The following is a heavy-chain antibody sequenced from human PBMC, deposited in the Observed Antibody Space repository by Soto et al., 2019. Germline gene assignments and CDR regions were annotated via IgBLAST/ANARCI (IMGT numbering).Heavy chain of an antibody. D-gene: IGHD3-10*01. V-gene: IGHV1-3*01. CDR1: GYTFTSYS. CDR3: ARPMNYNDYLDY. Sequence: GASVKVSCKASGYTFTSYSMHWVRQAPGQRLEWMGWINGNNGDTTYSQNFQGRVTITRDTSASTAYMELGSLRSEDTAVYYCARPMNYNDYLDYWGQGTLVTVSS. CDR2: INGNNGDT. J-gene: IGHJ4*02.